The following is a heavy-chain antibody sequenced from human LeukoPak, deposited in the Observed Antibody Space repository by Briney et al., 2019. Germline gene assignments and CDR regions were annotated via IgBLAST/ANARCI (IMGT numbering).Heavy chain of an antibody. D-gene: IGHD3-10*01. Sequence: SGPTLVNPTQTLTLTCTFSGFSPSTSGVGVGWIRQPPGKGLEWIGYIYYSGSTNYKPSLKSRVTISVDTSKNQFSLKLSSVTAADTAVYYCARGGYYGSGNDFRFDPWGQGTLVTVSS. V-gene: IGHV4-61*08. CDR2: IYYSGST. CDR3: ARGGYYGSGNDFRFDP. J-gene: IGHJ5*02. CDR1: GFSPSTSGVG.